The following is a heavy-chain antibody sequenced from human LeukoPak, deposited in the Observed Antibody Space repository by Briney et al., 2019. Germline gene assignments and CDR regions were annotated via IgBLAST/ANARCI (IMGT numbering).Heavy chain of an antibody. V-gene: IGHV3-48*01. CDR2: ISSSSSTI. CDR1: GFTFSSYS. D-gene: IGHD3-10*01. J-gene: IGHJ3*02. Sequence: QAGGSLRLSCAVSGFTFSSYSMNWVRQAPGKGLEWVSYISSSSSTIYYADSVKGRFTISRDNAKNSLYLQMNSLRAEDTAVYYCATHELKHAFDIWGQGTMVTVSS. CDR3: ATHELKHAFDI.